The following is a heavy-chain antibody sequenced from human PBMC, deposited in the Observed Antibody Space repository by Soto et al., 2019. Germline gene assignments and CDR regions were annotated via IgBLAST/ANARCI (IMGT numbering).Heavy chain of an antibody. D-gene: IGHD5-18*01. Sequence: GGSLRLSCAASGFTFSSYAMSWVRQAPGKGLEWVSAISGSGGSTYYADSVKGRFTISRDNSKNTLYLQMNSLRAEDTAVYYCAKFGFPGPQLWYFDLWGRGTLVTVSS. J-gene: IGHJ2*01. CDR1: GFTFSSYA. V-gene: IGHV3-23*01. CDR2: ISGSGGST. CDR3: AKFGFPGPQLWYFDL.